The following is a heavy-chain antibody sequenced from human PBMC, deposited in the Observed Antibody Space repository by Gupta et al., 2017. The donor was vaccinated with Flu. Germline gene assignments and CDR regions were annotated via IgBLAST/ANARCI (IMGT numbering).Heavy chain of an antibody. CDR3: ARVLPAGGLGNFDQ. D-gene: IGHD2-2*01. CDR1: DGSFSDYY. Sequence: VYDGSFSDYYWSWIRQPPGKGLEWIGETNHIGSPNYNPSLKSRVTISVDTSKNQFSLKLSSVTAADTAVYYCARVLPAGGLGNFDQWGQGALVTVSS. V-gene: IGHV4-34*01. J-gene: IGHJ4*02. CDR2: TNHIGSP.